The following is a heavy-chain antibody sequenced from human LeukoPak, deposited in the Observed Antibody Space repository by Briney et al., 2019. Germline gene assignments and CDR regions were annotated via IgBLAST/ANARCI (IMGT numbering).Heavy chain of an antibody. Sequence: ASVKVSCKASGGTFSSYAISWVRQAPGQGLEWMGGIIPIFGTANYAQKFQGRVTMTTDTSTSTAYMELRSLRSDDTAVYYCARDGPLGELSFNYWGQGTLVTLSS. CDR1: GGTFSSYA. D-gene: IGHD3-16*02. CDR2: IIPIFGTA. V-gene: IGHV1-69*05. CDR3: ARDGPLGELSFNY. J-gene: IGHJ4*02.